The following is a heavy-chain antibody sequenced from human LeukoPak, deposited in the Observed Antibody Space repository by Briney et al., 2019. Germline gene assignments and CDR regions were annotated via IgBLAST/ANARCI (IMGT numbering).Heavy chain of an antibody. CDR1: GGSISGYY. D-gene: IGHD4-11*01. CDR2: IDTSGST. Sequence: SETLSLTCIVSGGSISGYYWSWLRQPAGKGLEWTGRIDTSGSTTYNSSLKSRVTVSVDTSKNQFSLKLSSVTAADTAVYYCARDDYSNYGGWFDPWGQGTQVTVSS. V-gene: IGHV4-4*07. J-gene: IGHJ5*02. CDR3: ARDDYSNYGGWFDP.